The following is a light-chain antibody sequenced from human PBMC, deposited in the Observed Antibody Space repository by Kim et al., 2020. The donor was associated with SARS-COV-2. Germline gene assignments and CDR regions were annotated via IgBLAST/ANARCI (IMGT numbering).Light chain of an antibody. CDR3: LLFYRGTWV. V-gene: IGLV7-43*01. J-gene: IGLJ3*02. CDR2: DTN. CDR1: TEAVTNAYW. Sequence: QAVVTQEPSLTVSPGGTVTLTCASSTEAVTNAYWPNWFQQKPGQPPRALIYDTNSRHSWTPARFSGSLLGGQAALTLSGVQPEDEAEYYCLLFYRGTWVFGGGTQLTVL.